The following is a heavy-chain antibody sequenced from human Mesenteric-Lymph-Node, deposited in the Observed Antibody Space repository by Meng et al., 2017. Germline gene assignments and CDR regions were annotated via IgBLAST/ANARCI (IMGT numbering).Heavy chain of an antibody. J-gene: IGHJ4*02. CDR2: ISERGSRV. CDR1: GFTFSDYY. Sequence: QVELVASGGGLCQPGGSLRVSCAASGFTFSDYYMIWIRQAPGKGLEGVSHISERGSRVFYADSVQGRFTISRDNAKNSLYLQMNSLRAEDTAVYYCARRIAAGNIDYWGQGTLVTVSS. D-gene: IGHD6-13*01. CDR3: ARRIAAGNIDY. V-gene: IGHV3-11*01.